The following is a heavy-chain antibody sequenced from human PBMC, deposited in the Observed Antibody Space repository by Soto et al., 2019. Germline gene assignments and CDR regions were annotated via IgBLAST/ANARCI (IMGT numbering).Heavy chain of an antibody. V-gene: IGHV3-33*01. CDR2: IWYDGSNK. CDR3: AREGYGDFPELFDY. CDR1: GFTFSSYG. J-gene: IGHJ4*02. D-gene: IGHD4-17*01. Sequence: QVQLVESGGGVVQPGRSLRLSCAASGFTFSSYGMHRVRQAPGKGLEWVAVIWYDGSNKYYADSVKGRFTISRDNSKNTLYLQMNSLRAEDTAVYYCAREGYGDFPELFDYWGQGTLVTVSS.